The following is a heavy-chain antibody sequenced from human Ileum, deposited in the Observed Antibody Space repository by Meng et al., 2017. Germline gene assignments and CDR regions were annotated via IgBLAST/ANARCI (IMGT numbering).Heavy chain of an antibody. Sequence: QLQLQESGPGLVKPSETLSLTCTVSGGSISSSDYYWSWIRQPPGKGLEWIGYIFYTGATYSNPSLKSRVTVSLDTSKSQFSLKLSSVTAADTAIYYCVSERRRSYFFDYWGQGTLVTVSS. CDR2: IFYTGAT. V-gene: IGHV4-30-4*01. J-gene: IGHJ4*02. CDR1: GGSISSSDYY. CDR3: VSERRRSYFFDY.